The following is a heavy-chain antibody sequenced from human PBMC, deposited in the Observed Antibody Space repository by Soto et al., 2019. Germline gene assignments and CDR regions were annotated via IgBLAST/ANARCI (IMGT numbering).Heavy chain of an antibody. D-gene: IGHD3-9*01. CDR1: GGSIGSYY. J-gene: IGHJ4*02. Sequence: SETLSLTCTVSGGSIGSYYWSWIRQSPEKGLEWIAFIHYSGSTNYKPSLKSRVAISVDTSNNQFSLELTSVTAADTAVYYCASHLKDDVLTGPIEFWGQGFLVTVSS. V-gene: IGHV4-59*08. CDR2: IHYSGST. CDR3: ASHLKDDVLTGPIEF.